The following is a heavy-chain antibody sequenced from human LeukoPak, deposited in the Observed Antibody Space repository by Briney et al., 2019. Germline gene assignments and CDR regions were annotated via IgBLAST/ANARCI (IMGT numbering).Heavy chain of an antibody. V-gene: IGHV5-51*01. CDR2: IYPEISET. Sequence: GESLKISCKGSGYSFNNYWIGWVRQMPGKGLEWMGIIYPEISETRYSPSFQGQVTISADKSISTAYLQWSSLKTSDTAIYYCATYHSGTTGDWSAPGGEGTLVTVSS. CDR1: GYSFNNYW. CDR3: ATYHSGTTGDWSAP. J-gene: IGHJ5*02. D-gene: IGHD1-26*01.